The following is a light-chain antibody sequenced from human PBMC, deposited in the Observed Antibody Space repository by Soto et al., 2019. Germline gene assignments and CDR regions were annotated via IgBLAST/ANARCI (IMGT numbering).Light chain of an antibody. CDR3: QKYDSVPWS. J-gene: IGKJ1*01. V-gene: IGKV1-27*01. Sequence: DIQMTQSPSSLSASVGDRVTITCRASQGIGNSLAWYQQKPGKVPKVLIYTASTLHSGVPSRFSGSGSGTDFTLNINSLQPEDVATYFCQKYDSVPWSFGQGTRVEI. CDR1: QGIGNS. CDR2: TAS.